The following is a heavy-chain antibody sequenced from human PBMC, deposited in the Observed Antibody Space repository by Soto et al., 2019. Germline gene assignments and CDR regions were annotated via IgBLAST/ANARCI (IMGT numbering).Heavy chain of an antibody. CDR2: IYYSGST. CDR3: AVISYYDFWSGYHPPDYYYMDV. CDR1: GGSISSYY. V-gene: IGHV4-59*01. D-gene: IGHD3-3*01. J-gene: IGHJ6*03. Sequence: PSETLSLTCTVSGGSISSYYWSWIRQPPGKGLEWIGYIYYSGSTNYNPSLKSRVTISVDTSKNQFSLKLSSVTAADTAVYYCAVISYYDFWSGYHPPDYYYMDVWGKGTTVTVSS.